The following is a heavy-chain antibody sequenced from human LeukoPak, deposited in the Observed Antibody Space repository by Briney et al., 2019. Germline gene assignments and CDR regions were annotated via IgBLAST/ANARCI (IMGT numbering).Heavy chain of an antibody. D-gene: IGHD5-12*01. CDR1: SGSISSYNYY. CDR3: ATPIGATDWFDP. CDR2: VCYSGST. J-gene: IGHJ5*02. V-gene: IGHV4-39*01. Sequence: SETLSLTCTVSSGSISSYNYYCARIRPRPGQGLEWIGSVCYSGSTYYNPSLKSRVPIAVDTSNNQFSLRLTSVTAADTAVYYCATPIGATDWFDPWGQGTLVTVSS.